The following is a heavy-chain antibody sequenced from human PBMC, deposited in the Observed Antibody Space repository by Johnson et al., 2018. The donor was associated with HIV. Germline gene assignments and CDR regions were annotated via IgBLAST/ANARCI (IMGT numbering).Heavy chain of an antibody. CDR2: IRPDGSEE. V-gene: IGHV3-7*05. Sequence: VQLVESGGSLVQPGGSLTLSCAASGLTFSNFYMTWVRQAPGTGLEWVATIRPDGSEEFYVDSVKGRFTISRDNAENSLYLQMNSLRTEDTALYYCARDFSSSSNAFDIWGQGTMVTVSS. D-gene: IGHD6-6*01. CDR3: ARDFSSSSNAFDI. CDR1: GLTFSNFY. J-gene: IGHJ3*02.